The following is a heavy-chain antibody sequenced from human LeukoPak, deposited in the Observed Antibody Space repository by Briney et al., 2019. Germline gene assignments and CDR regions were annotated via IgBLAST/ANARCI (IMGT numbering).Heavy chain of an antibody. CDR3: ASNIELGYCSSTSCYALDY. V-gene: IGHV4-34*01. D-gene: IGHD2-2*01. J-gene: IGHJ4*02. CDR1: GGSFSGYY. CDR2: INHSGST. Sequence: SEALSLTCAVYGGSFSGYYWSWIRQPPGRRLEWIGEINHSGSTNYNPSLKSRVTISVDTSKNQFSLKLSSVTAADTAVYYCASNIELGYCSSTSCYALDYWGQGTLVTVSS.